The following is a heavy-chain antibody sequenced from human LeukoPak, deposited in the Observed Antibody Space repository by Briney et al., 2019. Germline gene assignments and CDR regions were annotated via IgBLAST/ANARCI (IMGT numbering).Heavy chain of an antibody. D-gene: IGHD3-22*01. CDR1: GFTFSSYW. CDR3: AKDSYYDSSGYYPLDY. CDR2: ISGSGSSGGST. Sequence: GGSLRLSCAASGFTFSSYWMSWVRQAPGKGLEWVSAISGSGSSGGSTYYADSVKGRFTISRDNSKNTLYLQMNSLRAEDTAVYYCAKDSYYDSSGYYPLDYGGQGTLVTVSS. J-gene: IGHJ4*02. V-gene: IGHV3-23*01.